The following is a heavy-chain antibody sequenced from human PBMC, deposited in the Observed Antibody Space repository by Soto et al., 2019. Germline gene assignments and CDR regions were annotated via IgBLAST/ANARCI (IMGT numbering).Heavy chain of an antibody. V-gene: IGHV3-30*18. CDR2: ISYDGSNK. J-gene: IGHJ5*02. CDR3: AKDSVRVCSSTSCYSWFDP. Sequence: QAGGSPRLSCAASGFTFSSYGMHWVRQAPGKGLEWVAVISYDGSNKYYADSVKGRFTISRDNSKNTLYLQMNSLRAEDTAVYYCAKDSVRVCSSTSCYSWFDPWGQGYLVIVSS. CDR1: GFTFSSYG. D-gene: IGHD2-2*01.